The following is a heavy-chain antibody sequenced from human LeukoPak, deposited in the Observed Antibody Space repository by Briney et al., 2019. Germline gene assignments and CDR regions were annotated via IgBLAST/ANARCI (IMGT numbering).Heavy chain of an antibody. V-gene: IGHV4-59*11. CDR3: ARFSWGCSTASCYLTN. Sequence: KPSETLSLTCTVGGGSFSGHYWGWIRQPPGKGLELVGHIYYTGTTFYNPSLNSRVTITLDTSRNQFSLRLTSVIAADTAVYYCARFSWGCSTASCYLTNWGQGALVTVSS. CDR2: IYYTGTT. CDR1: GGSFSGHY. J-gene: IGHJ4*02. D-gene: IGHD2-2*01.